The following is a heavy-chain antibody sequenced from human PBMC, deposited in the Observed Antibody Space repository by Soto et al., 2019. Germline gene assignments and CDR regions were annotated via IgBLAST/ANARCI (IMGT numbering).Heavy chain of an antibody. CDR1: GGSLSRYF. V-gene: IGHV4-59*01. CDR3: ARGRGGTYDAFDI. D-gene: IGHD1-26*01. Sequence: QVQLRESGPGLVKPSGTLSLTCTVSGGSLSRYFWSWIRQPPGKGLEWIGYIFYSGTTNYNPSLKSRVTIVLDTSKNQFSLNLGSVTAAYTAFYYCARGRGGTYDAFDIWGQGTLVSVSS. J-gene: IGHJ3*02. CDR2: IFYSGTT.